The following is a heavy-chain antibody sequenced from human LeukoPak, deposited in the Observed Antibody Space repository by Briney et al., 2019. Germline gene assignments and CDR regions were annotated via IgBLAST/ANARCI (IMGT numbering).Heavy chain of an antibody. Sequence: PSETLSLTCTVSGGSISSNNYYWGWIRQPPGKGLECIGSIYYSGNTYHNPSLKSRVTISVDTSKNQFSLKLSSVTAADTAVYYCRKGHYYDSGYWHGDTFDIWGQGTMVTVSS. CDR2: IYYSGNT. CDR1: GGSISSNNYY. J-gene: IGHJ3*02. V-gene: IGHV4-39*01. CDR3: RKGHYYDSGYWHGDTFDI. D-gene: IGHD3-22*01.